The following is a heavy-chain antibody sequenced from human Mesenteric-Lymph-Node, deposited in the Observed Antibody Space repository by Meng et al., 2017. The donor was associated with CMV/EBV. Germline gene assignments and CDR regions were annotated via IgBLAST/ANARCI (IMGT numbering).Heavy chain of an antibody. Sequence: GESLKISCAASGFTFSSYAMHWVRQAPGKGLEWVAVISYDGSNKYYADSVKGRFTISRDNAKNTLYLQMNSLRDEDTAVYYCAKGYSSGGDYWGQGTLVTVSS. CDR2: ISYDGSNK. J-gene: IGHJ4*02. CDR3: AKGYSSGGDY. D-gene: IGHD6-6*01. V-gene: IGHV3-30*04. CDR1: GFTFSSYA.